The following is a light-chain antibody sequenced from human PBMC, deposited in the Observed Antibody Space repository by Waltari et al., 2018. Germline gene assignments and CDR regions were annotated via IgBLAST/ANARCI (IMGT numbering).Light chain of an antibody. J-gene: IGLJ3*02. CDR2: YDS. CDR3: QVWDDVTDSGV. Sequence: YVLTQPPSVSVDPGKTPRLTCGGDNIGSKSVNWYQQKPGQAPVLVMFYDSDRPSESPERFSGSNAGNTATLTISWVEAGDEADYHCQVWDDVTDSGVFGGGTKLTVL. V-gene: IGLV3-21*04. CDR1: NIGSKS.